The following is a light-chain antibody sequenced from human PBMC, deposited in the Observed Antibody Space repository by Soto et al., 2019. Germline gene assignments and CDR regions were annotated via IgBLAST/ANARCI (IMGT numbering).Light chain of an antibody. CDR2: EVS. CDR1: SSDVGSYNL. J-gene: IGLJ2*01. CDR3: CSYAGSSTLGV. V-gene: IGLV2-23*02. Sequence: QAASVSGSPGQSITISCTGTSSDVGSYNLVSWYQQHPGKAPKLMIYEVSKRPSGVSNRFSGSKSGNTASLTISGLQAEDEADYYCCSYAGSSTLGVFGGGTKLTVL.